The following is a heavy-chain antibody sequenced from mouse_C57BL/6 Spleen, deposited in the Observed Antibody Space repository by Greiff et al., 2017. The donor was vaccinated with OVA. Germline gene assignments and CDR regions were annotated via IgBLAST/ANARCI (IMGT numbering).Heavy chain of an antibody. CDR2: IDPSDSYT. CDR3: AKSPSTAQATFAY. CDR1: GYTFTSYW. V-gene: IGHV1-69*01. J-gene: IGHJ3*01. Sequence: QVQLQQSGAELVMPGASVKLSCKASGYTFTSYWMHWVKQRPGQGLEWIGEIDPSDSYTNYNQKFKGKSTLTVDKSSSTAYMQLSSLTSEDSAVYYCAKSPSTAQATFAYWGQGTLVTVSA. D-gene: IGHD3-2*02.